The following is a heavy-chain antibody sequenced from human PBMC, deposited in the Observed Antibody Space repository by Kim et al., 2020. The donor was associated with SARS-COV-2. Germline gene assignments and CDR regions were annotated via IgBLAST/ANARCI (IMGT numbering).Heavy chain of an antibody. CDR2: IWYDGSNK. Sequence: GGSLRLSCAASGFTFSSYGMHWVRQAPGKGLEWVAVIWYDGSNKYYADSVKGRFTISRDNSKNTLYLQMNSLRAEDTAVYYCAKEYYYDSSGYRRYYFDYWGQGTLVTVSS. CDR1: GFTFSSYG. D-gene: IGHD3-22*01. V-gene: IGHV3-33*06. CDR3: AKEYYYDSSGYRRYYFDY. J-gene: IGHJ4*02.